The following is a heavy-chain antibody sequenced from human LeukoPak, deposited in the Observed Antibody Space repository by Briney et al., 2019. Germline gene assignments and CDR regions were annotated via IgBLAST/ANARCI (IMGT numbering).Heavy chain of an antibody. CDR3: ARATTDLAVAGTADYFQH. Sequence: PSETLSLTCTVSGGSISSYSYYWGWIRQPPGKGLEWIGSIFYSGSTYYNPSLKSRVTISVDTSKNQFSLKLSSVTAADTAVYYCARATTDLAVAGTADYFQHWGQGTLVTVSS. CDR2: IFYSGST. D-gene: IGHD6-19*01. V-gene: IGHV4-39*01. J-gene: IGHJ1*01. CDR1: GGSISSYSYY.